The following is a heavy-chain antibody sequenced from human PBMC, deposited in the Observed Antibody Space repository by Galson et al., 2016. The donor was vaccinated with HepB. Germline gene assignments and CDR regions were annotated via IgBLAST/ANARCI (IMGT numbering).Heavy chain of an antibody. J-gene: IGHJ3*01. Sequence: SLRLSCAASGFTLSGSGLNWARQAPGRGLQWISYISSALRPIYYADSVKGRFAISRDNAKNSVVLEMNSLREEDTGVYYCARELVRSAFDLWGQGTMVTVSS. CDR1: GFTLSGSG. CDR3: ARELVRSAFDL. V-gene: IGHV3-48*02. CDR2: ISSALRPI. D-gene: IGHD6-6*01.